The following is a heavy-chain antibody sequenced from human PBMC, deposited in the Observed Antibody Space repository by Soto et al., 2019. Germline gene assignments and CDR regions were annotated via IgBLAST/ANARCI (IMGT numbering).Heavy chain of an antibody. CDR1: GGSISSGGYY. CDR3: ARGYCSSTSCFDP. J-gene: IGHJ5*02. V-gene: IGHV4-31*03. D-gene: IGHD2-2*01. CDR2: IYYSGST. Sequence: QVQLQESGPGLVKPSQTLSLTCSVSGGSISSGGYYWSWIRQHPGKGLEWIGYIYYSGSTSYNPSLKSRVTISVDTSKNQFSLKLSSVTAADTSVYYCARGYCSSTSCFDPWGQGTLVTASS.